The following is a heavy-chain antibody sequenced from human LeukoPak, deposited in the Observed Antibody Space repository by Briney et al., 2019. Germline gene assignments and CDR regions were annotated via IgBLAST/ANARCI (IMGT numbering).Heavy chain of an antibody. V-gene: IGHV4-59*01. J-gene: IGHJ4*02. CDR1: GGSISSYY. D-gene: IGHD3-9*01. Sequence: SETLSLTCTVSGGSISSYYWSWIRQPPRQGLEWIGYIYYSGSTNYNPSLKSRVTISVDTSKNQFSLKLSSVTAADTAVYYCARGNDILTGPLDYWGQGTLVTVSS. CDR2: IYYSGST. CDR3: ARGNDILTGPLDY.